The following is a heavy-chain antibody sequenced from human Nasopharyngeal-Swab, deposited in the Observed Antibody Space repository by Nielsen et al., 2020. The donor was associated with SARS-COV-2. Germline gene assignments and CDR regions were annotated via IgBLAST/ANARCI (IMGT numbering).Heavy chain of an antibody. V-gene: IGHV3-48*02. CDR2: ISSSSSTI. J-gene: IGHJ5*02. CDR1: GFTFSSYS. D-gene: IGHD3-9*01. Sequence: GWSLRLSCAASGFTFSSYSMNWVRQAPGKGLEWVSYISSSSSTIYYADSVKGRFTISRDNAKNSLYLQMNSLRDEDTAVYYCARDGLTYYDILTGYSWFDPWGQGTLVTVSS. CDR3: ARDGLTYYDILTGYSWFDP.